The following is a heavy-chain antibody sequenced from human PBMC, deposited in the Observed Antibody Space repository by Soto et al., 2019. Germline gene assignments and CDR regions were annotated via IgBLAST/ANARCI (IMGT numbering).Heavy chain of an antibody. V-gene: IGHV2-26*01. D-gene: IGHD6-13*01. Sequence: QVTLKESGPVLVNPTEPLTLTCTVSGFSLSNARMGVSWIRQPPGKALEWLAHIFSNDEKSYSTSLKSRLTISKDTSKSQVVLTMTNIDPVDTATYHCARIEIAAADYYYYYGMDVWGQGTTVTVSS. J-gene: IGHJ6*02. CDR1: GFSLSNARMG. CDR2: IFSNDEK. CDR3: ARIEIAAADYYYYYGMDV.